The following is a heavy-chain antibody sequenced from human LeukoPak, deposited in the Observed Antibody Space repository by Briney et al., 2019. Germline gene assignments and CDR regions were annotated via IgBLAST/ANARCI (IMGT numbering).Heavy chain of an antibody. CDR2: ISPSGDIT. V-gene: IGHV3-23*01. CDR1: GFIFSSHG. D-gene: IGHD1-1*01. CDR3: AGDRWNNYYMDV. J-gene: IGHJ6*03. Sequence: PGGSLRLSCAASGFIFSSHGMNWVRQAPGKGLEWVSGISPSGDITYYADSVKGRFTISRDNSKNTVYLQMNSLRAEDTAVYYCAGDRWNNYYMDVWGKGTTVTISS.